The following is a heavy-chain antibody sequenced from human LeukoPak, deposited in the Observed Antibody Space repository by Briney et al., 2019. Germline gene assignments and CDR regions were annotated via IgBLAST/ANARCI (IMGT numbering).Heavy chain of an antibody. Sequence: PGGSLRLSCAASGFTFSSNYMSWVRQAPGKGLEWVSVIYSGGSTYYADSVKGRFTISRDNSKNTLYLQMNSLRAEDTAVYYCARGRYDFWSGYYSVYFDYWGQGTLVTVSS. D-gene: IGHD3-3*01. J-gene: IGHJ4*02. CDR1: GFTFSSNY. CDR3: ARGRYDFWSGYYSVYFDY. V-gene: IGHV3-53*01. CDR2: IYSGGST.